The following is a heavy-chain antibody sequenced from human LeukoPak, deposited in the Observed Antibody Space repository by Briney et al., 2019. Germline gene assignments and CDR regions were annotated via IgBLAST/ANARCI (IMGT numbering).Heavy chain of an antibody. Sequence: SETLSLTCAVYGGSFSGYYWSSIRQPPGKGLECIGEINHSGSTNYNPSLKSRVTISVDTSKNQFSLKLSSVTAADTALYYCARGEYDYAWGSYSPNAFAMWGQGTMVTVSS. J-gene: IGHJ3*02. V-gene: IGHV4-34*01. CDR1: GGSFSGYY. CDR3: ARGEYDYAWGSYSPNAFAM. D-gene: IGHD3-16*01. CDR2: INHSGST.